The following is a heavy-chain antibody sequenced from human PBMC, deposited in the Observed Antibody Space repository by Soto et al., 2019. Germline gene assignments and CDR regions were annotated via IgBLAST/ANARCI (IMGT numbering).Heavy chain of an antibody. J-gene: IGHJ6*02. CDR2: ISGSGGST. D-gene: IGHD2-2*01. CDR1: GFNFSSDA. CDR3: AKEVVPAASRYYYYGMDV. Sequence: EVQLLESGGGFVQPGGSLRLSCAASGFNFSSDAMSWVRQAPVKGLEWVSAISGSGGSTYYADSVKGRFTISRDNSKNTLYLQMNSLRAEDTAVYYCAKEVVPAASRYYYYGMDVWGQGTTVTVSS. V-gene: IGHV3-23*01.